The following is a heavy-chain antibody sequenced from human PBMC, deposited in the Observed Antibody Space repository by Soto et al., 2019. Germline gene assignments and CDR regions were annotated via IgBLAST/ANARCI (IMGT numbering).Heavy chain of an antibody. Sequence: GGSLRLSCAASGFTFSSYAMSWVRQAPGKGLEWVSAISGSGGSTHYADSVKGRFTISRDNSKNTLYLQMNSLRAEDTAVYYCAKDRLWDDFWSAYWLYGMDVWGQGTTVTLSS. J-gene: IGHJ6*02. CDR1: GFTFSSYA. CDR2: ISGSGGST. D-gene: IGHD3-3*01. CDR3: AKDRLWDDFWSAYWLYGMDV. V-gene: IGHV3-23*01.